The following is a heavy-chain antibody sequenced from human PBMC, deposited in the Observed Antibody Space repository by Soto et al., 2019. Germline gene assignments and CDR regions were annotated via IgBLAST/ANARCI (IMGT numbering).Heavy chain of an antibody. CDR2: ISGSGGST. V-gene: IGHV3-23*01. CDR1: GFTFSSYA. CDR3: ANWNGGAAGTHGGFYYYGMDV. Sequence: EVQLLESGGGLVQPGGSLRLSCAASGFTFSSYAMSWVRQAPGKGLEWVSAISGSGGSTYYADSVKGRFTISRDNSKNTLYLQMNSLRAEDTAVYYCANWNGGAAGTHGGFYYYGMDVWGQGTTVTVSS. J-gene: IGHJ6*02. D-gene: IGHD6-13*01.